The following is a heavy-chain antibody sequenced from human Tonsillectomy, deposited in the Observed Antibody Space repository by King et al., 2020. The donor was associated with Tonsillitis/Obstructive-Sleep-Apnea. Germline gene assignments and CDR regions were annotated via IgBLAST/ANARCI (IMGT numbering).Heavy chain of an antibody. CDR2: INPRGGST. J-gene: IGHJ4*02. CDR1: GYTFTSYY. D-gene: IGHD6-13*01. Sequence: VQLVESGAEVKKPGASVKVSCKASGYTFTSYYMHWLRQAPVQGLEWMGIINPRGGSTSCAQKFQGRVTMTRDTSTSTVYMELSSLRSEDTAVYYCAGEARIAAAGVDYWGQGTLVTVSS. CDR3: AGEARIAAAGVDY. V-gene: IGHV1-46*01.